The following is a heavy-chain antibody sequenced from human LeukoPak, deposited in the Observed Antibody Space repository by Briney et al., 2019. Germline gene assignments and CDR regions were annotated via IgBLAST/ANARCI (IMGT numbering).Heavy chain of an antibody. V-gene: IGHV3-33*01. CDR1: GFTFRTYG. CDR2: IWYDGINK. Sequence: GGSLRLSCAASGFTFRTYGMHWVRQAPGEGLEWVAVIWYDGINKYYADCVKGRFTISRDNSKNTVYLQMNSLRAEDTAVYYCARVQGGYNPDYWGQGTLVTVSS. J-gene: IGHJ4*02. CDR3: ARVQGGYNPDY. D-gene: IGHD5-24*01.